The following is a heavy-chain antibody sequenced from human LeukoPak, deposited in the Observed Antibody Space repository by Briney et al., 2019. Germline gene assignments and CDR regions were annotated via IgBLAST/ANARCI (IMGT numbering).Heavy chain of an antibody. V-gene: IGHV4-61*02. Sequence: SETLSLTCSVSGDSISSDRYYWSWLRQPAGKGLEWIGRISASGRTNYNPSLKSRVTISVDTSKNHFSLKLTSVTAADTALYYCARGAGSGSSYRVYNWFDPWGQGTLVTVSS. CDR3: ARGAGSGSSYRVYNWFDP. J-gene: IGHJ5*02. D-gene: IGHD3-10*01. CDR1: GDSISSDRYY. CDR2: ISASGRT.